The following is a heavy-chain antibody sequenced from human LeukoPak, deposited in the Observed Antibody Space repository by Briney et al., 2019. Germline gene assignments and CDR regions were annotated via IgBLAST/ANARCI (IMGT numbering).Heavy chain of an antibody. CDR3: ARDRGRVFDY. J-gene: IGHJ4*02. V-gene: IGHV3-48*02. CDR2: ISSGSGTI. Sequence: GGSLRLSCAVSGFTFSSYNMNWVRQAPGKGLEWFSYISSGSGTIDYADSVKGRFTISRDNAKNSMYLQMNSLRDEDTAVYYCARDRGRVFDYWGQGTLVTVSS. CDR1: GFTFSSYN. D-gene: IGHD2-15*01.